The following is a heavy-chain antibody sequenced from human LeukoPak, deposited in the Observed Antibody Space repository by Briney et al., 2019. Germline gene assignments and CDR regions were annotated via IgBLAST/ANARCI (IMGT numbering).Heavy chain of an antibody. CDR2: IKPNSGGT. CDR1: GYSFADYY. CDR3: ARDRTYYDILTGYLRGAWFDP. D-gene: IGHD3-9*01. J-gene: IGHJ5*02. V-gene: IGHV1-2*02. Sequence: ASVKVSCKASGYSFADYYMPLVRHAPGQGLEWMGWIKPNSGGTNYAQKFQGRVTMTRDTSISTAYMELSRLRSDDTAVYYCARDRTYYDILTGYLRGAWFDPWGQGTLVTVSS.